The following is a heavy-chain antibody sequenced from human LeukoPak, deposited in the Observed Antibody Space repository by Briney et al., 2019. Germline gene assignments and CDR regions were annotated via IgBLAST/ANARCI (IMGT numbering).Heavy chain of an antibody. V-gene: IGHV3-23*01. CDR1: GFTFSSYA. D-gene: IGHD5-24*01. Sequence: TGGSLRLSCAASGFTFSSYAMSWVRQAPGKGPEWVSAISGSGGSTYYADSVKGRFTISRDNSKNTLYLQMNSLRAEDTAVYYCAKSPKEMATNYFDYWGQGTLVTVSS. CDR2: ISGSGGST. J-gene: IGHJ4*02. CDR3: AKSPKEMATNYFDY.